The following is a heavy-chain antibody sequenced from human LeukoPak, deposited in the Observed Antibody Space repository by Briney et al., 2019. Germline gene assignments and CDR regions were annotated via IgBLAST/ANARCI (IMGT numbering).Heavy chain of an antibody. CDR3: ASDAAGGDTSLGDY. CDR1: DFTFISYA. CDR2: IWYEGSNK. D-gene: IGHD2-21*02. V-gene: IGHV3-33*01. Sequence: GSLRLSCAASDFTFISYAMRWAGQAQGTGLEGLALIWYEGSNKYNEDPVKGRFTISRDNSKNTLYLQMNSLRAEDTAVYYCASDAAGGDTSLGDYWGQGTLVTVSS. J-gene: IGHJ4*02.